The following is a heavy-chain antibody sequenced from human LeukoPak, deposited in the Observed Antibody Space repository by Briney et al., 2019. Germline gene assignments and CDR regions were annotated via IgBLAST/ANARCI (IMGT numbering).Heavy chain of an antibody. V-gene: IGHV2-26*01. Sequence: SGPTLVNPTETLTLTCTVSGFSLRSSTMGVSWVRQPPGKALERLAHIFSADDKSYNIDLKNRLTISKDTSKSQVVLTMTNVDPVDTGTYYCARGLGGYSSFNSYYYYYYMDVWGKGTTVTISS. CDR3: ARGLGGYSSFNSYYYYYYMDV. CDR2: IFSADDK. CDR1: GFSLRSSTMG. D-gene: IGHD5-12*01. J-gene: IGHJ6*03.